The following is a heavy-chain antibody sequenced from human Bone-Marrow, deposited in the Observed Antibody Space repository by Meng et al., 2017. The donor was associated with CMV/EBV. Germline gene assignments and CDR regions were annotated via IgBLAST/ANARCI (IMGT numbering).Heavy chain of an antibody. Sequence: ASVKVSCKASGYTFTSYYMHWVRQAPGQGLEWMGIINPSGGSTSYAQKFQGRVTMTRATSTSTVYMELSNLRSEDTAVYYCARTGHYKESWFDPWGEGTLITVSS. V-gene: IGHV1-46*01. CDR3: ARTGHYKESWFDP. CDR2: INPSGGST. D-gene: IGHD3-9*01. CDR1: GYTFTSYY. J-gene: IGHJ5*02.